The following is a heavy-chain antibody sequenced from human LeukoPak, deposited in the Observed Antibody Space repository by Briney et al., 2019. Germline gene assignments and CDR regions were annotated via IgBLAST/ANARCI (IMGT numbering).Heavy chain of an antibody. CDR1: GFTLSSYG. D-gene: IGHD5-24*01. CDR3: AKGGRDGYNSLDY. J-gene: IGHJ4*02. CDR2: ISYDGSKK. V-gene: IGHV3-30*18. Sequence: GGSLRLSCAASGFTLSSYGMHWVRQAPGKGLEWVAVISYDGSKKDYADSVKGRFTISRDNSKNTLFLQMNSLSAEDTAVYYCAKGGRDGYNSLDYWAREPWSSSPQ.